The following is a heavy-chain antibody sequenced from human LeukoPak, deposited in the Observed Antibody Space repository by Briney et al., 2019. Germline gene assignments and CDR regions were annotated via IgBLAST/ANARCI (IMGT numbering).Heavy chain of an antibody. Sequence: GRSLRLSCAASGFTFDDYATHWVRQAPGKGLEWVSGISWNSGSIGYADSVKGRFTISRDNAKNSLYLQMNSLRAEDTALYYCAKDIYRGCSSTSCYQQDYYYYGMDVWGQGTTVTVSS. J-gene: IGHJ6*02. D-gene: IGHD2-2*01. V-gene: IGHV3-9*01. CDR3: AKDIYRGCSSTSCYQQDYYYYGMDV. CDR2: ISWNSGSI. CDR1: GFTFDDYA.